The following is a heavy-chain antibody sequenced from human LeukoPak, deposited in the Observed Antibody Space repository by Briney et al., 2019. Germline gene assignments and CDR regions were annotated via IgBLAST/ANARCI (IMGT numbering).Heavy chain of an antibody. D-gene: IGHD5-12*01. J-gene: IGHJ4*02. CDR1: GGSFSGYY. Sequence: SETLSLTCAVYGGSFSGYYWSWIRQPPGKGLEWIGEINHSGSTNYNPSLKSRVTISVDTSKNQFSLKLSSVTAADTAVYYCARSGRLRSGVDYWGQGTLVTVSS. CDR3: ARSGRLRSGVDY. V-gene: IGHV4-34*01. CDR2: INHSGST.